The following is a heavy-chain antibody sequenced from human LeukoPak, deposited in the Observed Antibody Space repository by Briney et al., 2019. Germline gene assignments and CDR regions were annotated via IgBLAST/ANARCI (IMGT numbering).Heavy chain of an antibody. D-gene: IGHD4-17*01. CDR2: ISNDGNNE. CDR3: AKGARYGPRDY. J-gene: IGHJ4*02. V-gene: IGHV3-30*02. Sequence: GGSLRLSCAASGFNFSTYGIHWARQAPGKGLEWVAFISNDGNNEYYSDSVKGRFTVSRDNSKNMLYLQMNSLRGEDTAVYYCAKGARYGPRDYWGRGTLLTVSS. CDR1: GFNFSTYG.